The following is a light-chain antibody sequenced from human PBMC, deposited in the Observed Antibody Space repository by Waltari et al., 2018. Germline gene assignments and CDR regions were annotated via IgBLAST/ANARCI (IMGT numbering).Light chain of an antibody. CDR2: DAS. J-gene: IGKJ1*01. V-gene: IGKV1-39*01. CDR3: QQTYTTPRT. CDR1: QKISSY. Sequence: DIQMTQSPSSLPASVEERVTIPCRASQKISSYLNWYQQKPGTAPRLMIYDASRLQSGVPSRFSGSGSGTDFTLTISSLQPEDFGTYYCQQTYTTPRTFGQGTKVETK.